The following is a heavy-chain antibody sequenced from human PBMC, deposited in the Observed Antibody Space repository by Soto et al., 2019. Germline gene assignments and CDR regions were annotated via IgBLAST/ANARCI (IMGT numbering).Heavy chain of an antibody. V-gene: IGHV1-69*06. CDR2: IIPIFGTA. Sequence: QVQLVQSGAEVKKPGSSVKVSCKASGGTFSSYAISWVRQAPGQGLEWMGGIIPIFGTANYAQKFQGRVTITADKSTSTAYMELSSLRSEDTAVYYCALRVRRWVVRGDKEFDYWGQGTLVTVSS. J-gene: IGHJ4*02. D-gene: IGHD3-10*01. CDR1: GGTFSSYA. CDR3: ALRVRRWVVRGDKEFDY.